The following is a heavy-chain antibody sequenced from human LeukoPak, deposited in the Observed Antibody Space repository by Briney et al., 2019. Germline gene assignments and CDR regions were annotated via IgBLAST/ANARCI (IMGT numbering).Heavy chain of an antibody. V-gene: IGHV3-9*01. D-gene: IGHD6-13*01. CDR2: ISWNSGSI. J-gene: IGHJ5*02. CDR3: ARFGYSSSWTNWFDP. Sequence: GRSLRLSCSASGFTFDDYAMHWVRQAPGKGLEWVSGISWNSGSIGYADSVKGRFTISRDNAKNSLYLQMNSLRSEDTAVYYCARFGYSSSWTNWFDPWGQGTLVTVSS. CDR1: GFTFDDYA.